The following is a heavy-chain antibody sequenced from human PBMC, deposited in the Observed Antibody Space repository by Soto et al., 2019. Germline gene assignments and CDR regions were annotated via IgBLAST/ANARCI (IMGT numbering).Heavy chain of an antibody. CDR3: ASMDPRVGAYYFDY. CDR2: ISSSGSTI. D-gene: IGHD1-26*01. CDR1: GFTFSSYE. J-gene: IGHJ4*02. V-gene: IGHV3-48*03. Sequence: PGGSLRLSCAASGFTFSSYEMNWVRQAPGKGLEWVSYISSSGSTIYSADSVKGRFTISRDNAKNSLYLQMNSLRAEDTAVYYCASMDPRVGAYYFDYWVQGTRGTVSS.